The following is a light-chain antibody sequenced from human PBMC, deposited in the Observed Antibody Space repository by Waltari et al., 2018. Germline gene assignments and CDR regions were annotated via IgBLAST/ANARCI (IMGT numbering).Light chain of an antibody. J-gene: IGLJ2*01. CDR2: DVT. V-gene: IGLV2-11*01. CDR3: SSYAGSSVA. Sequence: QSAQTQPRSVSGSPGQSVTISCSGSNSDVGGYNYVSWYQQHPGKAPKLMISDVTKRPSGVPDRFSGSKSGNTASLTISGLQAEDEADYYCSSYAGSSVAFGGGTKLTVL. CDR1: NSDVGGYNY.